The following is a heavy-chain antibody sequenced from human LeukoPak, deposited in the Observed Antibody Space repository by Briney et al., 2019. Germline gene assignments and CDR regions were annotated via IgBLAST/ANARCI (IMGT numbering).Heavy chain of an antibody. V-gene: IGHV3-48*03. J-gene: IGHJ6*03. CDR2: ISSSGSTI. CDR1: GFTFSSYE. D-gene: IGHD3-22*01. CDR3: ARRNYDSSGYYQYYYYMDV. Sequence: GGSLRLSCAASGFTFSSYEMNWVRQAPGKGLEWVSYISSSGSTIYYADSVRGRFTISRDNAKNSLYLQMNSLRAEDTAVYYCARRNYDSSGYYQYYYYMDVWGKGTTVTVSS.